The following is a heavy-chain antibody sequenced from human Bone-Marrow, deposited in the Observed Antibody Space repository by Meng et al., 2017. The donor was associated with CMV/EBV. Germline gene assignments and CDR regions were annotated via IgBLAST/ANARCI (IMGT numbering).Heavy chain of an antibody. CDR2: INHSGST. D-gene: IGHD2-2*02. CDR1: GGSFSGYY. J-gene: IGHJ5*02. V-gene: IGHV4-34*01. CDR3: ARGPHPSYCSSTSCYTWFDP. Sequence: SETLSLTCAVYGGSFSGYYWSWIRQPPGKGLEWIGEINHSGSTNYNPSLKSRVTISVDTSKNQFSLKLSSVTAADTAVYYCARGPHPSYCSSTSCYTWFDPWGQGTRVTVSS.